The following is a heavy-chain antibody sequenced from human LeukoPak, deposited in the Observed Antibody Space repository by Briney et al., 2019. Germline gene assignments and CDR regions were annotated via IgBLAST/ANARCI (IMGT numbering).Heavy chain of an antibody. CDR3: ARDGDSSGWYGGDWFDP. CDR2: IKQDGSEK. V-gene: IGHV3-7*01. CDR1: GFTFSSYW. J-gene: IGHJ5*02. D-gene: IGHD6-19*01. Sequence: PGGSLRLSCAASGFTFSSYWMSWVRQAPGKGLEWVANIKQDGSEKYYVDSVTGRFTISRDNAKNSLYLQRNSLRAEDTAVYYCARDGDSSGWYGGDWFDPWGQGTLVTVSS.